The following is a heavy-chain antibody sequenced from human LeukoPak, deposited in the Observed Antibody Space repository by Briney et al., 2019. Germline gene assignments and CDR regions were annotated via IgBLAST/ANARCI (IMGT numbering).Heavy chain of an antibody. CDR1: GGTFSSYA. CDR3: ARENVDTAMVTMAFDI. V-gene: IGHV1-69*04. J-gene: IGHJ3*02. CDR2: IIPILDIA. Sequence: ASVKVSCKASGGTFSSYAISWVRQAPGQGLEWMGRIIPILDIANYAQKFQGRVTITADKSTSTAYMELSSLRSEDTAVYYCARENVDTAMVTMAFDIWGQGTMVTVSS. D-gene: IGHD5-18*01.